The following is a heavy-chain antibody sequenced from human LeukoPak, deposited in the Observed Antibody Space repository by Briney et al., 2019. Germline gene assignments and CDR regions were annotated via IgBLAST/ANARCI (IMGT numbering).Heavy chain of an antibody. Sequence: PGGSLRLSCTASGFSFGSYAMSWVRQAPGKGLEWVSSISGGSEDTYYAGSVKGRFTISRDNSKSTLYLQMNSLRAEDTAVYYCARTIAQYSNSWLYFYYGLDVWGQGTTVTVS. CDR2: ISGGSEDT. CDR3: ARTIAQYSNSWLYFYYGLDV. D-gene: IGHD6-13*01. J-gene: IGHJ6*02. CDR1: GFSFGSYA. V-gene: IGHV3-23*01.